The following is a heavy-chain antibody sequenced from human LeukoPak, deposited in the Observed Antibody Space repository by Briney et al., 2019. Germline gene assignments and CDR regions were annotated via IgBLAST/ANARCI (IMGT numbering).Heavy chain of an antibody. D-gene: IGHD3-22*01. J-gene: IGHJ4*02. V-gene: IGHV4-34*01. CDR2: INHSGST. CDR3: ARDGDSSGYTTVPSDY. Sequence: SETLSLTCAVYGGSFSGYYWSWIRQPPGKGLEWIGEINHSGSTNYNPSLKSRVTISVDTSKNQFSLKLSSVTAADTAVYYCARDGDSSGYTTVPSDYWGQGTLVTVSS. CDR1: GGSFSGYY.